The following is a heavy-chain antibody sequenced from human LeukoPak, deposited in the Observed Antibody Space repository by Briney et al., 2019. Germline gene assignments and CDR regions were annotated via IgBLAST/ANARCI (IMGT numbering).Heavy chain of an antibody. CDR1: GFTFSSYA. CDR3: ARDPSVKVSGLDH. J-gene: IGHJ4*02. V-gene: IGHV3-30*01. Sequence: GGSLRLSCAASGFTFSSYAMHWVRQAPGKGLEWVAVISYDGSNKYYADSVKGRFTISRDNSKNTLYLQMNSLRAEDTAVYYCARDPSVKVSGLDHWGQGTLVTVSS. D-gene: IGHD4-11*01. CDR2: ISYDGSNK.